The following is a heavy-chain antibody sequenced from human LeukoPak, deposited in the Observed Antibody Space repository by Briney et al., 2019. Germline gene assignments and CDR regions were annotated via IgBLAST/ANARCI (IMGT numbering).Heavy chain of an antibody. CDR3: ASQNYDSSGYYSDYYYGMDV. V-gene: IGHV1-2*02. CDR2: INPNSGGT. CDR1: GYTFTGYY. Sequence: ASVKVSCKASGYTFTGYYMHWVRQAPGQGLEWMGWINPNSGGTNYAQKFQGRVTMTRDTSISTAYMELRSLRSDDTAVYYCASQNYDSSGYYSDYYYGMDVWGQGTTVTVSS. J-gene: IGHJ6*02. D-gene: IGHD3-22*01.